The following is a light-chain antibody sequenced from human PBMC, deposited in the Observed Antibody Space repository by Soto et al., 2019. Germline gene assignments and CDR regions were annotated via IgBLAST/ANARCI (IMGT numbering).Light chain of an antibody. J-gene: IGKJ4*01. CDR1: QSVSSN. CDR2: GAS. Sequence: EIVMTQSPATLSVSPGERATLSCRASQSVSSNFAWYQQKPGQAPRLLIYGASTRATGIPARFSGSGSGTDFILTISSLQSEDFAVYYCQQYNNWPLTFGGGTKVEIK. V-gene: IGKV3-15*01. CDR3: QQYNNWPLT.